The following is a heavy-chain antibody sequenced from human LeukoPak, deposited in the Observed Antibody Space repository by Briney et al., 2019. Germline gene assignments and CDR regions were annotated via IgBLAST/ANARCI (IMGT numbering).Heavy chain of an antibody. CDR2: IYYSGST. CDR1: GGSISSGGYY. V-gene: IGHV4-39*01. D-gene: IGHD6-19*01. Sequence: SETLSLTCTVSGGSISSGGYYWGWIRQPPGKGLEWIGSIYYSGSTYYNPSLKSRVTISVDTSKNQFSLKLSSVTAADTAVYYCARHLTAVAGYYFDYWGQGTLVTVSS. J-gene: IGHJ4*02. CDR3: ARHLTAVAGYYFDY.